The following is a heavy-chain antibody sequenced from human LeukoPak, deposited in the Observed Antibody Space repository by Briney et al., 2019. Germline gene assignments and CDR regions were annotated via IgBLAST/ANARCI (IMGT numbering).Heavy chain of an antibody. J-gene: IGHJ6*03. CDR1: GFTFSRYG. CDR2: ISGSGGRT. CDR3: AKGDFYGSGRDYYYYMDV. V-gene: IGHV3-23*01. D-gene: IGHD3-10*01. Sequence: GGSLRLSCAASGFTFSRYGMSWIRQAPGKGLEWVSAISGSGGRTYYADSVKGRFTISRDNSKNTLYLQMNSLRAEDTAVYNCAKGDFYGSGRDYYYYMDVWGKGTTVTISS.